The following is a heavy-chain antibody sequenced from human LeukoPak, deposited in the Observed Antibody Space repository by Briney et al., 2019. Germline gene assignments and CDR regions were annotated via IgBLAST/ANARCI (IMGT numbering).Heavy chain of an antibody. J-gene: IGHJ6*02. CDR3: ARGGIVVPAAPRSGMDV. CDR2: ISSSSSYI. CDR1: GFTFNSYS. D-gene: IGHD2-2*01. Sequence: GGSLRLSCAASGFTFNSYSMNWVRQAPGKGLEWVSSISSSSSYIYYADSVKGRFTISRDNAKDSLYLQMDSLRAEDTAVYYCARGGIVVPAAPRSGMDVWGQGTTVTVSS. V-gene: IGHV3-21*01.